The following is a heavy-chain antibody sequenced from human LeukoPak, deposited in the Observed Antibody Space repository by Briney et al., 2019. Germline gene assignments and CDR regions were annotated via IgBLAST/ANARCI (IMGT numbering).Heavy chain of an antibody. V-gene: IGHV1-46*01. CDR2: INPSGGST. CDR3: ARAEYCGGDCYPPFDY. D-gene: IGHD2-21*01. J-gene: IGHJ4*02. CDR1: GYTFTSYY. Sequence: ASVKVSCKASGYTFTSYYLYWVRQAPGQGLEWMGIINPSGGSTSYAQKFQGRVTMTRDMSTSTVYMELSSLRSEDTAVYYCARAEYCGGDCYPPFDYWGQGTLVTVSS.